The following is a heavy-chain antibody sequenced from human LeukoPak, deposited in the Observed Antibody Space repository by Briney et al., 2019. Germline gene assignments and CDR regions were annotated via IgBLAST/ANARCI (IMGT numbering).Heavy chain of an antibody. J-gene: IGHJ4*02. D-gene: IGHD3-10*02. CDR3: ARDTGMFLSDY. V-gene: IGHV4-30-2*01. CDR2: IYHSGST. CDR1: GGSISSGGYY. Sequence: SETLSLTCTVSGGSISSGGYYWSWIRQPPGKGLEWIGYIYHSGSTYYNPSLKSRVTISVDRSKNQFSLKLSSVTAADTAVYYCARDTGMFLSDYWGQGTLVTVSS.